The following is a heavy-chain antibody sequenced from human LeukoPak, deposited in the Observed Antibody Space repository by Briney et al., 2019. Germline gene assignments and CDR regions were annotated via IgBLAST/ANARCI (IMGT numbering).Heavy chain of an antibody. J-gene: IGHJ4*02. Sequence: SETLSLTCTVSGDSISSGGYYCSWVRQPPGKGLEWIAEMHHDGSANYNPSLKSRVSMSVDKSKNHFSLRLTSVTAADTAVYYCAREGLGETYFEYWGRGILVTVSS. CDR3: AREGLGETYFEY. CDR2: MHHDGSA. D-gene: IGHD3-10*01. CDR1: GDSISSGGYY. V-gene: IGHV4-39*07.